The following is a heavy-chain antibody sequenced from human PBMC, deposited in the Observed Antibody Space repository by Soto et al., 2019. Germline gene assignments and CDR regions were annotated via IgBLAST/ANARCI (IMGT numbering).Heavy chain of an antibody. V-gene: IGHV1-46*01. CDR3: ARAGLMYQLLSWFDP. CDR2: INPSGGST. CDR1: GYTFTSYY. D-gene: IGHD2-2*01. Sequence: ASVKVSCKASGYTFTSYYMHWVRQAPGQGLEWMGIINPSGGSTSYAQKFQGRVTMTRDTSTSTVYMELSSLRSEDTAVYYCARAGLMYQLLSWFDPRGQGTMVTVS. J-gene: IGHJ5*02.